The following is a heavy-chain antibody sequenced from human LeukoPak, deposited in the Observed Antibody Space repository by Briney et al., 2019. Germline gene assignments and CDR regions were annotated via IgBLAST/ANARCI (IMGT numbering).Heavy chain of an antibody. CDR1: GYTFTSHG. CDR3: ARESSYYGSGSPTY. V-gene: IGHV1-18*01. J-gene: IGHJ4*02. Sequence: ASVKVSCKASGYTFTSHGISWVRQAPGQGLEWMGWISAYNGNTNYAQKLQGRVTMTTDTSTSTAYMELRSLRSDDTAVYYCARESSYYGSGSPTYWGQGTLVTVSS. CDR2: ISAYNGNT. D-gene: IGHD3-10*01.